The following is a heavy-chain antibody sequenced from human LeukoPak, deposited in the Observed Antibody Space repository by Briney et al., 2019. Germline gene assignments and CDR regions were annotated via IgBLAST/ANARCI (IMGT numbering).Heavy chain of an antibody. CDR1: GFTFSIYW. CDR2: IKQDGTDK. CDR3: ARASMGGRDYHLDS. V-gene: IGHV3-7*01. Sequence: GGSLRLSCAASGFTFSIYWMTWVRQAPGKGLEWVANIKQDGTDKYYVDSVKGRFTISRDNAKNSLFLQLGSLRADDTAVYYCARASMGGRDYHLDSWGQGTLVTVPS. J-gene: IGHJ4*02. D-gene: IGHD4/OR15-4a*01.